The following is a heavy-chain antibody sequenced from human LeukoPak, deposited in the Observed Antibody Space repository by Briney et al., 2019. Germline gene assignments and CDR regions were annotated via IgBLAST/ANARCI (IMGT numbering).Heavy chain of an antibody. CDR2: IHYSGSA. J-gene: IGHJ4*02. V-gene: IGHV4-39*01. CDR3: ARTYDYVWGSYRYPFDY. D-gene: IGHD3-16*02. Sequence: PSETLSLTCTVSGGSINSTTYYWGWIRQPPGKGLEWIGSIHYSGSAYNNPSLKSRVAISVDTSKNQFSLNLSSVTAADTAVYYCARTYDYVWGSYRYPFDYWGQGTLVTVSS. CDR1: GGSINSTTYY.